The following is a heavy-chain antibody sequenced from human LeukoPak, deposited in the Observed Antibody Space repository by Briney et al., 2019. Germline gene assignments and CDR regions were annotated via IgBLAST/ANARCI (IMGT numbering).Heavy chain of an antibody. CDR3: ARGALGNYYDSSGYFNY. V-gene: IGHV4-39*07. D-gene: IGHD3-22*01. CDR1: GGSISSSSYY. Sequence: SETLSLTCTVSGGSISSSSYYWGWIRQPPGKGLEWIGSIYYSGSTYYNPSLKSRVTISVDTSKNQFSLKLSSVTAADTAVYYCARGALGNYYDSSGYFNYWGQGTLVTVSS. CDR2: IYYSGST. J-gene: IGHJ4*02.